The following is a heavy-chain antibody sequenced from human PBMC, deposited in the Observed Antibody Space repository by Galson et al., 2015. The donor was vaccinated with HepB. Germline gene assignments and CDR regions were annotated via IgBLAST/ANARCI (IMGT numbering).Heavy chain of an antibody. Sequence: SLRLSCAASGFTFSSYAMSWVRQAPGKGLEWVSAISGSGGSTYYADSVKGRFTVSRDNSKNTLYLQMNSLRAEDTAVYYCAKLPRWLQLGYFDYWGQGTLVTVSS. D-gene: IGHD5-24*01. CDR3: AKLPRWLQLGYFDY. CDR1: GFTFSSYA. V-gene: IGHV3-23*01. J-gene: IGHJ4*02. CDR2: ISGSGGST.